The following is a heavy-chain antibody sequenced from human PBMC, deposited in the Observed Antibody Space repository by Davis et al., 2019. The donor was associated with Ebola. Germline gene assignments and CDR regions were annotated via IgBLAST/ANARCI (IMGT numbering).Heavy chain of an antibody. Sequence: SETLSLTCTVSGGSISSYYWSWVRQPPGKGLEWIGYIYYSGSTNYNPSLKSRVTISVDTSKNQFSLKLSSVTAADTAVYYCVSRGDFWSGPYGMDVWGQGTTVTVSS. CDR1: GGSISSYY. CDR3: VSRGDFWSGPYGMDV. CDR2: IYYSGST. J-gene: IGHJ6*02. D-gene: IGHD3-3*01. V-gene: IGHV4-59*12.